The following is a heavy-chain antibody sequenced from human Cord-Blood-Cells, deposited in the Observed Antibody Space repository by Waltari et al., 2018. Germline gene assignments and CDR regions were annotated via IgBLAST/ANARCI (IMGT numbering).Heavy chain of an antibody. CDR2: IYYSGST. J-gene: IGHJ5*02. Sequence: QLQLQESGPGLVKPSETLSLTCTVSGGSISSSSYYWGWIRQPPGKGLEWIGSIYYSGSTYYNPSLKSRVTISVDTSKNQFSLKLSSVTAADTAVYYCARHVGSGGVKGTYNWFDPWGQGTLVTVSS. V-gene: IGHV4-39*07. CDR3: ARHVGSGGVKGTYNWFDP. D-gene: IGHD3-16*01. CDR1: GGSISSSSYY.